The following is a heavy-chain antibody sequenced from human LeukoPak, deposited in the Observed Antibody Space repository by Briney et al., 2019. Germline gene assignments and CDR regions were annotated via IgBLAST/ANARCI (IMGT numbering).Heavy chain of an antibody. V-gene: IGHV1-24*01. J-gene: IGHJ4*02. CDR2: FDPEDGET. CDR3: ATAYAGAWGGFDY. Sequence: ASGKVCCKVSGYTLTELSMHWVRQAPGKGGGGRGGFDPEDGETIYAQKFQGRVTMTEATSTDTAYMELSSLRAEDTAVYYCATAYAGAWGGFDYWGQGTLVTVSS. D-gene: IGHD3-16*01. CDR1: GYTLTELS.